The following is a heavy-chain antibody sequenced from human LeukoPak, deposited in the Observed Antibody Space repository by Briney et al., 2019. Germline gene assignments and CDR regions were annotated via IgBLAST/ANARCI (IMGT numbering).Heavy chain of an antibody. Sequence: PGGSLRLSCAASGFTFSSYGMHWVRQAPGKGLEWVAVISYDGSNKYYADSVKGRFTISRDNSKNTLYLQLNSLRAEDTAVYYCAMGILTGYKLVDFAPIYYYYGMDVWGQGTTVTVSS. V-gene: IGHV3-30*03. J-gene: IGHJ6*02. D-gene: IGHD3-9*01. CDR3: AMGILTGYKLVDFAPIYYYYGMDV. CDR2: ISYDGSNK. CDR1: GFTFSSYG.